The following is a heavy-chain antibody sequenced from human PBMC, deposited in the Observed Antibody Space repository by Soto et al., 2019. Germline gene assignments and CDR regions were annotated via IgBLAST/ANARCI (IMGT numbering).Heavy chain of an antibody. Sequence: QGQLMESGGGVVQPGRSLRLSCAASGLRLSGFAMHWVRQAPGKGLEWVAVISHDGRNTYYADSVKVPFTISRDDSKKMLILQMNSLRPEDTAVYHCARIVYGYRFGEGFDNWGQGTLVTVSS. CDR2: ISHDGRNT. V-gene: IGHV3-30*01. CDR3: ARIVYGYRFGEGFDN. CDR1: GLRLSGFA. D-gene: IGHD5-18*01. J-gene: IGHJ4*02.